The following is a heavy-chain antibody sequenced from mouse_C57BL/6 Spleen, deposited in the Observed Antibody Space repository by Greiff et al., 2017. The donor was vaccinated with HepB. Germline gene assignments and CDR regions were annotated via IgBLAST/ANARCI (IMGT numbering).Heavy chain of an antibody. Sequence: EVQLVESGGGLVKPGGSLKLSCAASGFTFSDYGMHWVRQAPEKGLEWVAYISSGSSTIYYADTVKGRFTISRDNAKNTLFLQMTSLRSEDTAMYYCARPFYYYGSSPYAMDYWGQGTSVTVSS. J-gene: IGHJ4*01. CDR1: GFTFSDYG. V-gene: IGHV5-17*01. D-gene: IGHD1-1*01. CDR3: ARPFYYYGSSPYAMDY. CDR2: ISSGSSTI.